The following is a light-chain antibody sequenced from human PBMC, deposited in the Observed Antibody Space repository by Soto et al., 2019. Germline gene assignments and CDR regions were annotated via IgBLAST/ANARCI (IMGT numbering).Light chain of an antibody. J-gene: IGKJ2*01. CDR3: QQYNNWPPYT. CDR1: QSVGSN. Sequence: EVVLTQSPATLSVSPGERATLSCRASQSVGSNLAWYQQKPGQAPRLLIYGASTRPAAIPSRFSGSGSGTEFTLAISSLQSDDFAGYYCQQYNNWPPYTFGQGTKLEIK. CDR2: GAS. V-gene: IGKV3-15*01.